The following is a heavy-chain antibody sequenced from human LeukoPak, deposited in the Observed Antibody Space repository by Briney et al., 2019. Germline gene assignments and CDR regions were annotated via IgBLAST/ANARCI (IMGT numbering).Heavy chain of an antibody. CDR1: GFTFTSDA. Sequence: GGSLRLSCVASGFTFTSDAMNWVRQAPGKGLEWVSSTVSRGTTQYADSVKGRFTVSRDTSKNTLYLQMNSLRANDTAVYYCAKCSTSAYTTGWCNWIDPWGQGTLVTVSS. CDR2: TVSRGTT. D-gene: IGHD6-19*01. V-gene: IGHV3-23*01. CDR3: AKCSTSAYTTGWCNWIDP. J-gene: IGHJ5*02.